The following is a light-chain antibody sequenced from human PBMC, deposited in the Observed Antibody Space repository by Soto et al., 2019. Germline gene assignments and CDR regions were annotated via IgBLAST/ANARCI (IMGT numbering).Light chain of an antibody. V-gene: IGKV3-11*01. CDR3: QQRSNWPPVT. CDR2: DAS. J-gene: IGKJ4*01. CDR1: QSVSSY. Sequence: EIVLTQAPATLSLSPGERDTLSCRASQSVSSYLAWYQQKPGQAPRLLIYDASNRATGIPARFSGSGSGTDFPLTISSLEPEDFAVYYCQQRSNWPPVTFGGGTKVDIK.